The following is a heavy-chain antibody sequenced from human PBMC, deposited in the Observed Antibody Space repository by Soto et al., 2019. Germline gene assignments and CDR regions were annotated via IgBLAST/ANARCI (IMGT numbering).Heavy chain of an antibody. CDR3: ARLSTGIVGATGYYYGMDV. CDR2: IDPSDSYT. D-gene: IGHD1-26*01. J-gene: IGHJ6*02. Sequence: PGESLKISCKGSGYSFTSYWISWVRQMPGKGLEWMGRIDPSDSYTNYSPSFQGHVTISADKSISTAYLQWSSLKASDTAMYYCARLSTGIVGATGYYYGMDVWGQGTTVTSP. CDR1: GYSFTSYW. V-gene: IGHV5-10-1*01.